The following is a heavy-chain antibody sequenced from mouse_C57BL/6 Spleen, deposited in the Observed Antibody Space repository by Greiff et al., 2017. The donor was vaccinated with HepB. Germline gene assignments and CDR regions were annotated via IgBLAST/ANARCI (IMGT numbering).Heavy chain of an antibody. Sequence: QVQLKESGPELVKPGASVKISCKASGYAFSSSWMNWVKQRPGKGLEWIGRIYPGDGDTNYNGKFKGKATLTADKSSSTAYMQLSSLTSEDSAVYFCASDGYKAMDYWGQGTSVTVSS. CDR3: ASDGYKAMDY. J-gene: IGHJ4*01. D-gene: IGHD2-3*01. V-gene: IGHV1-82*01. CDR2: IYPGDGDT. CDR1: GYAFSSSW.